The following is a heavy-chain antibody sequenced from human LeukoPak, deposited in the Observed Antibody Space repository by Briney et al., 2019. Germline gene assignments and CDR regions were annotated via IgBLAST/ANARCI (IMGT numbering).Heavy chain of an antibody. Sequence: GASVKVSCKASGYTFSSYGISWVRQAPGQGLEWMGGIIPIFGTANYAQKFQGRVTITADKSTSTAYMELSSLRSEDTAVYYCASTPQYSSSWYATSSIDYWGQGTLVTVSS. V-gene: IGHV1-69*06. CDR2: IIPIFGTA. D-gene: IGHD6-13*01. CDR3: ASTPQYSSSWYATSSIDY. J-gene: IGHJ4*02. CDR1: GYTFSSYG.